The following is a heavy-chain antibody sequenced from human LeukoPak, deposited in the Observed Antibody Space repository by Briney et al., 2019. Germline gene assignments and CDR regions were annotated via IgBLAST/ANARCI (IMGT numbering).Heavy chain of an antibody. D-gene: IGHD3-16*02. CDR2: TYYRSKWFN. Sequence: SQTLSLTCAISGESVSSNNAAWTWIRQSPSRGLEWLGRTYYRSKWFNDYAVSVKSRITINPATSKNQFFLQLNSVTPEDTAVYYCAREYLGGYLIYWGQGTLVTVSS. CDR3: AREYLGGYLIY. J-gene: IGHJ4*02. CDR1: GESVSSNNAA. V-gene: IGHV6-1*01.